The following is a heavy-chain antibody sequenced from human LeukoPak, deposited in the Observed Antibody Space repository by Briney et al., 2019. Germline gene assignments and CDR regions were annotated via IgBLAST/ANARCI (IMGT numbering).Heavy chain of an antibody. Sequence: SETLSLTCAVSGASISSTSYYWGWIRQPPGKGLEWIGSIYYSGSTYYNPSLKSRVTISVDTSKNQFSLKLSSVTAADTAVYYCARRARVVVITPLEAAFDIWGQGTMVTVSS. J-gene: IGHJ3*02. D-gene: IGHD3-22*01. CDR3: ARRARVVVITPLEAAFDI. CDR2: IYYSGST. CDR1: GASISSTSYY. V-gene: IGHV4-39*01.